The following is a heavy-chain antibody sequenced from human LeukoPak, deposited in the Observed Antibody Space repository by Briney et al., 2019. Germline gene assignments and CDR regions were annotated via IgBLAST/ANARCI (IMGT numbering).Heavy chain of an antibody. Sequence: GGSLRLSCAASGLSFSAYKMHWVRQAPRKGLVWVSRISTEGYTTDYADFVQGRFTPSRDNTKNTWSMEMNSLRAEDTAVSYCVVGGSPGSWGQGTLVTVSS. J-gene: IGHJ5*02. CDR2: ISTEGYTT. D-gene: IGHD2-15*01. CDR1: GLSFSAYK. V-gene: IGHV3-74*01. CDR3: VVGGSPGS.